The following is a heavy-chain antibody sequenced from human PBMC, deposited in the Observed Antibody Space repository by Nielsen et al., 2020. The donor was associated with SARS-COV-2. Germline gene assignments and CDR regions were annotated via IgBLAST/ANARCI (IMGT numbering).Heavy chain of an antibody. Sequence: VRQMPGKGLEWMGRIDPSDSYTNYSPSFQGHVTISADKSISTAYLQWSSLKASDTAMYYCASILGVGYSTPGTYYYYGMDVWGQGTTVTVSS. CDR2: IDPSDSYT. J-gene: IGHJ6*02. D-gene: IGHD5-24*01. V-gene: IGHV5-10-1*01. CDR3: ASILGVGYSTPGTYYYYGMDV.